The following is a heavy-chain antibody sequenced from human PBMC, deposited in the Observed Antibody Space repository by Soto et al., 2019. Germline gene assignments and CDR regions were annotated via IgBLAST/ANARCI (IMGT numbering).Heavy chain of an antibody. D-gene: IGHD1-7*01. CDR1: GFTFSSYD. CDR3: ARDLYPNCIDV. V-gene: IGHV3-13*01. J-gene: IGHJ6*02. Sequence: EVQLVESGGGLVQPGGSLRLSCAASGFTFSSYDMHWVRQATGKGLEWVSAIGTAGDTYYPGSVKGRLTISRENAKNSLYLQMNSLRAEDTAVYYCARDLYPNCIDVWGQGTTVTVSS. CDR2: IGTAGDT.